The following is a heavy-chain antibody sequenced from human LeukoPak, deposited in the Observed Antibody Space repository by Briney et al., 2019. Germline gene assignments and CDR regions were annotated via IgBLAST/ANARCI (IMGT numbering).Heavy chain of an antibody. Sequence: SETLSLTCAVYGGSFSGYYWSWIRQPPGKGLEWIGEINHSGSTNYNPSLKSRVTISVDTSKSQFSLKLSSVTAADTAVYYCARRDCSGGSCYFDYWGQGTLVTVSS. V-gene: IGHV4-34*01. D-gene: IGHD2-15*01. CDR1: GGSFSGYY. CDR2: INHSGST. CDR3: ARRDCSGGSCYFDY. J-gene: IGHJ4*02.